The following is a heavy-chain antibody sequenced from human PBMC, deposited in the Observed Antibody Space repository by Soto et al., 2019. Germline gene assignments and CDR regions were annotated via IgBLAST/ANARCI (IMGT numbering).Heavy chain of an antibody. D-gene: IGHD2-2*01. CDR1: GGTFSSYA. Sequence: SVKVSCKASGGTFSSYAISWVRQAPGQGLEWMGGIIPIFGTANYAQKFQGRVTITADESTSTAYMELSSLRSEDTAVYYCATTVGVIVVVPAASGNYYYYGMDVWGQGTTVTVSS. CDR3: ATTVGVIVVVPAASGNYYYYGMDV. J-gene: IGHJ6*02. CDR2: IIPIFGTA. V-gene: IGHV1-69*13.